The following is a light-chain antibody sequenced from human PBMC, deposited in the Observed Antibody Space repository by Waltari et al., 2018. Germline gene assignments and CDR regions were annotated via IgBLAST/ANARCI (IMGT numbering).Light chain of an antibody. CDR1: TSNIGAGFG. CDR2: DNS. J-gene: IGLJ3*02. V-gene: IGLV1-40*01. Sequence: QSVLTQPPSVSGAPGPRVTFSCTGRTSNIGAGFGVPWYQQLPGTAPKLLIFDNSVRPSGVPDRFSGSKSGTSASLAITGLQAEDEADYYCQSYDRSLSASVFGGGTKLTVL. CDR3: QSYDRSLSASV.